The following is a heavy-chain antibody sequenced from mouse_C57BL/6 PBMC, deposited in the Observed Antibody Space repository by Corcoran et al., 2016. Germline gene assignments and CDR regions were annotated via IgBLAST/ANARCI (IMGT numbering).Heavy chain of an antibody. J-gene: IGHJ2*01. CDR1: GYTFTDYY. V-gene: IGHV1-26*01. CDR2: INPNNGGT. Sequence: EVQLQQSGPELVKPGASVKISCKASGYTFTDYYMNWVKQSHGKSLEWIGDINPNNGGTSYNQKFKGKATLTVDKSSSTAYMELRSLTSEDSAVYYCASGGFYYGNWGQGTTLTVSS. CDR3: ASGGFYYGN. D-gene: IGHD2-1*01.